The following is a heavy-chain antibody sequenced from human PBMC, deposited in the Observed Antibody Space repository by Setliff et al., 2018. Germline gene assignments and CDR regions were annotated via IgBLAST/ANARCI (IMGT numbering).Heavy chain of an antibody. J-gene: IGHJ3*02. CDR2: IYTSGST. D-gene: IGHD1-26*01. Sequence: SETLSLTCTVSGGSISNYYWSWIRQPAGKGLEWIGRIYTSGSTNYNPSLKSRVTMSIDTSKNQFSLKLSSVTAADTAVYYCARKGISALSGAFDMWGQGTMVTVSS. CDR1: GGSISNYY. CDR3: ARKGISALSGAFDM. V-gene: IGHV4-4*07.